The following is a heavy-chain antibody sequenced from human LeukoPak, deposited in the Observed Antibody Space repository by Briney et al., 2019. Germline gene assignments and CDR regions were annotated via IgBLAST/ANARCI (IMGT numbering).Heavy chain of an antibody. CDR2: INPNSGGT. Sequence: ASARVSCKASGYTFTGYYMHWVRQAPGQGLEWVGWINPNSGGTNYAQKFQGRVTMTRDTSISTAYMELSRLRSDDTAVYYCARDKEYSSSWYVWFAPWGRGNLDPVSS. D-gene: IGHD6-13*01. J-gene: IGHJ5*02. CDR3: ARDKEYSSSWYVWFAP. CDR1: GYTFTGYY. V-gene: IGHV1-2*02.